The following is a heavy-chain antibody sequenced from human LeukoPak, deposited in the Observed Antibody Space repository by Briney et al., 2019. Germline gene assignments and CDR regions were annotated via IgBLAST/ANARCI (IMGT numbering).Heavy chain of an antibody. CDR1: GFTFSSYS. CDR3: ARTRIAVAGSYYFDY. V-gene: IGHV3-21*01. Sequence: PGGSLRLSCAASGFTFSSYSMNWVRQAPGKGLEWVSSISSSSSYIYYADSVKGRFTISRDNAKNSLYLQMNSLRAEDTAVYYCARTRIAVAGSYYFDYWGQGTLVTVSS. D-gene: IGHD6-19*01. CDR2: ISSSSSYI. J-gene: IGHJ4*02.